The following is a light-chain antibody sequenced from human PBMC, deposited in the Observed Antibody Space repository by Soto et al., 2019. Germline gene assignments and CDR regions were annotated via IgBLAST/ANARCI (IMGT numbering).Light chain of an antibody. CDR2: GAS. CDR3: QQYDSSPLT. J-gene: IGKJ4*01. Sequence: EIVLTQAPGTLSLAPGERATLSCRASQIVTSGYLAWYQQKPGQAPRLLIDGASSRATGIPDRFSGSGSGTDFTLTISRLEPEDFAVYYCQQYDSSPLTFGGGTKVEIK. V-gene: IGKV3-20*01. CDR1: QIVTSGY.